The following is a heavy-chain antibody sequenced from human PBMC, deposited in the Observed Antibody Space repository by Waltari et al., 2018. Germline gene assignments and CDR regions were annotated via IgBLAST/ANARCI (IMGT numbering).Heavy chain of an antibody. J-gene: IGHJ6*03. CDR1: GFTFSSYS. Sequence: EVQLVESGGGLVKPGGSLRLSCAASGFTFSSYSMNWVRQAPGKGLGWVSSISSSSSYIYYADSVKGRFTISRDNAKNSLYLQMNSLRAEDTAVYYCAREGFYYYYYMDVWGKGTTVTISS. V-gene: IGHV3-21*01. CDR2: ISSSSSYI. CDR3: AREGFYYYYYMDV.